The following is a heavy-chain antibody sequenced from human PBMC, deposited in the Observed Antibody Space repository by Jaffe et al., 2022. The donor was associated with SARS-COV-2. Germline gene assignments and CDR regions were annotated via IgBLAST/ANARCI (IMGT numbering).Heavy chain of an antibody. D-gene: IGHD3-16*01. CDR3: ARPGGDGYNAFDY. J-gene: IGHJ4*02. CDR2: ISYDGSNK. Sequence: QVQLVESGGGVVQPGRSLRLSCAASGFTFSSYAMHWVRQAPGKGLEWVAVISYDGSNKYYADSVKGRFTISRDNSKNTLYLQMNSLRAEDTAVYYCARPGGDGYNAFDYWGQGTLVTVSS. CDR1: GFTFSSYA. V-gene: IGHV3-30*04.